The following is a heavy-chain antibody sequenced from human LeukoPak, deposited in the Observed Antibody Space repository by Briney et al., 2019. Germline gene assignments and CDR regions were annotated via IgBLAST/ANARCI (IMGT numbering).Heavy chain of an antibody. V-gene: IGHV4-31*03. CDR3: ARGRRITVVRGVTNWFDP. CDR2: IYYSGRT. CDR1: GVSLRCGVLY. Sequence: TLSLTHTLSGVSLRCGVLYWSWIRQPPGKGLEWIGYIYYSGRTLYNPSLKSRVTILVDTSKNQFSLKLSSVTAADTAVYYCARGRRITVVRGVTNWFDPWGQGTLVTVSS. D-gene: IGHD3-10*01. J-gene: IGHJ5*02.